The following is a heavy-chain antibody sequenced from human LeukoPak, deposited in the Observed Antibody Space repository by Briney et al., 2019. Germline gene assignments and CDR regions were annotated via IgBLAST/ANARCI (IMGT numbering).Heavy chain of an antibody. J-gene: IGHJ4*02. CDR2: ISGSGGST. Sequence: GGSLTLSCAASGFTFSSYAMSWVCQAPRKGLEWVSAISGSGGSTYYADSVKGRFTISRDNSKNTLYLQMNSLRAEDTAVYYCARAPSRRDYFDYWGQGTLVTVSS. V-gene: IGHV3-23*01. CDR3: ARAPSRRDYFDY. CDR1: GFTFSSYA.